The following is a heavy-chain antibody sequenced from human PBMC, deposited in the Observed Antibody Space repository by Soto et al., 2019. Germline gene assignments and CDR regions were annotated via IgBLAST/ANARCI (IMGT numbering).Heavy chain of an antibody. CDR2: ISASNGNT. CDR3: ASRSGQLPYYFDY. Sequence: QVQLVQSGAEVKKPGASVKVSCKASGYTFTNYGITWVRRATGQGLEWMGWISASNGNTNYAQKLQGRVTMTTDTSTSTVYMELRSLRSDDTAVYYCASRSGQLPYYFDYWGQGTLVTVSS. CDR1: GYTFTNYG. D-gene: IGHD5-18*01. V-gene: IGHV1-18*01. J-gene: IGHJ4*02.